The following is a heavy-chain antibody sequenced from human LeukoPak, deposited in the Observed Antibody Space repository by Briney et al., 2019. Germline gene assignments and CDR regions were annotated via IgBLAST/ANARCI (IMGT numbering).Heavy chain of an antibody. Sequence: GESLKISCKGSGHRFTGYWIGWVRQMPGKGLEWMGIIYPDDSDTRYSPSFQGRVTISADKSITTVYLQWSSLQASDTGMYYCARHPPASISRYYYYGMDVWGQGTTVTVSS. CDR3: ARHPPASISRYYYYGMDV. CDR2: IYPDDSDT. CDR1: GHRFTGYW. V-gene: IGHV5-51*01. D-gene: IGHD2/OR15-2a*01. J-gene: IGHJ6*02.